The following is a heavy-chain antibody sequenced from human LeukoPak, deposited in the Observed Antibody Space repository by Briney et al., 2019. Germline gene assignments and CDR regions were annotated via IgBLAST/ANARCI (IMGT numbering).Heavy chain of an antibody. CDR1: GGTFSSYA. D-gene: IGHD3-22*01. Sequence: ASVKVSCKASGGTFSSYAISWVRQAPGQGREWMGGIIPIFGTANYAQKFQGRVTITADESTSTAYMELSSLRSEDTAVCYCARKTYYYDSSGYLNSYYFDYWGQGTLVTVSS. CDR2: IIPIFGTA. CDR3: ARKTYYYDSSGYLNSYYFDY. V-gene: IGHV1-69*13. J-gene: IGHJ4*02.